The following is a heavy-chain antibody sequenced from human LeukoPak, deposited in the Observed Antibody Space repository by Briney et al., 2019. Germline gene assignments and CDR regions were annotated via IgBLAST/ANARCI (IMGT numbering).Heavy chain of an antibody. CDR1: GYTFTGYY. J-gene: IGHJ4*02. CDR2: MNPNSGNT. CDR3: AREGASGPYFDY. V-gene: IGHV1-8*02. Sequence: ASVKVSCKASGYTFTGYYMHWVRQATGQGLEWMGWMNPNSGNTGYAQKFQGRVTMTRNTSISTAYMELSSLRSEDTAVYYCAREGASGPYFDYWGQGTLVTVSS. D-gene: IGHD2-15*01.